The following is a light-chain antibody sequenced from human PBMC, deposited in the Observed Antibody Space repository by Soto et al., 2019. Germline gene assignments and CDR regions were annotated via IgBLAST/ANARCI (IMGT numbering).Light chain of an antibody. CDR2: AAS. J-gene: IGKJ1*01. CDR1: QGIRND. V-gene: IGKV1-6*01. Sequence: AIQMTQSPSSLSASVGDRVTITYRASQGIRNDLGWYQQKPWKAPKLLIYAASSLQSGVPSRFSGSGSGTDFTLTISSLQAEDFATYYCLRDDNCPRTFGQGTKVEIK. CDR3: LRDDNCPRT.